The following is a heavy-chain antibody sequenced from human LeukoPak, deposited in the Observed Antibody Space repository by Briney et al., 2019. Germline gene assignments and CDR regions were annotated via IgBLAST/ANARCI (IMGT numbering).Heavy chain of an antibody. V-gene: IGHV3-30*18. J-gene: IGHJ4*02. CDR2: ISYDGSNE. Sequence: GSLRLSCAASGFTFSSYSMNWVRQAPGKGLEWVAIISYDGSNEYYADSVKGRFTISRDNSKNTLYLQMNSLRAEDTAVYYCAKDLVSQWQYCYDSSGFSYFDYWGQGTLVTVSS. D-gene: IGHD3-22*01. CDR3: AKDLVSQWQYCYDSSGFSYFDY. CDR1: GFTFSSYS.